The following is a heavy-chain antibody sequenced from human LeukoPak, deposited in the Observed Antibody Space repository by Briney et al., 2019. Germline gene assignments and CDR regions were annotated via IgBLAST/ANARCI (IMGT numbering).Heavy chain of an antibody. CDR1: GFTFSSYV. CDR2: ISGSGGST. D-gene: IGHD3-22*01. J-gene: IGHJ4*02. V-gene: IGHV3-23*01. Sequence: PGGSLRLSCAASGFTFSSYVMSWVRQAPGKGLEWVSAISGSGGSTYYADSVKGRFTISRDNSKNTLYLQMNSLKTEDTAVYYCTSRHNYYDSSGYYHWGDYWGQGTLVTVSS. CDR3: TSRHNYYDSSGYYHWGDY.